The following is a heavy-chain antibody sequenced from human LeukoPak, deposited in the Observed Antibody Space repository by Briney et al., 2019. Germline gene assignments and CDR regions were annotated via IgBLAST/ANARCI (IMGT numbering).Heavy chain of an antibody. CDR1: GYAFTSYY. CDR2: IDPSGGST. V-gene: IGHV1-46*01. D-gene: IGHD3-10*01. CDR3: AREGNGSGAFDI. J-gene: IGHJ3*02. Sequence: ASVKVSCKASGYAFTSYYMHWVRQAPGQGLEWMGIIDPSGGSTSYAQKFQGRVTMTRDTSTSTVYMELSSLGSEDTAVYYCAREGNGSGAFDIWGQGTMVTVSS.